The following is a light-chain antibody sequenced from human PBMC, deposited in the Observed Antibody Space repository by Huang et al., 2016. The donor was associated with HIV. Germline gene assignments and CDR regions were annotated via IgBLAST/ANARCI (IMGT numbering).Light chain of an antibody. CDR2: KAS. J-gene: IGKJ1*01. CDR1: ERISTW. Sequence: DIQVTQSPSTLSAFVGDRVNITCRTSERISTWLAWYQQRPGKAPNLLISKASNLETWVPSRFSGNGSGTEFTLTINGLQPDYLATYYCQHQWTFGQGTKVEIK. CDR3: QHQWT. V-gene: IGKV1-5*03.